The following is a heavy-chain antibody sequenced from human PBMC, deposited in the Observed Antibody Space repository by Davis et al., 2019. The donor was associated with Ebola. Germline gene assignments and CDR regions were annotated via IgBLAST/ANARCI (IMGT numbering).Heavy chain of an antibody. D-gene: IGHD1-26*01. V-gene: IGHV3-21*01. CDR2: ISISSAFI. CDR3: AKGSIVGATRASYYYYGMDV. J-gene: IGHJ6*04. Sequence: GGSLRLSCAASGFTFSTYTMTWVRQAPGKGLEWVSSISISSAFIYYADSVKGRFTVSRDNAQNSLSLQMNSLRAEDTAVYYCAKGSIVGATRASYYYYGMDVWGKGTTVTVSS. CDR1: GFTFSTYT.